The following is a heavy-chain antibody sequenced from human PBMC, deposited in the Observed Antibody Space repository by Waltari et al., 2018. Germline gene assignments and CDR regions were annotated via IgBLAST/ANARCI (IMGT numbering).Heavy chain of an antibody. CDR3: ARGWMGARPFDY. V-gene: IGHV4-34*01. J-gene: IGHJ4*02. CDR1: GGSFSGYY. CDR2: INHSGST. D-gene: IGHD1-26*01. Sequence: QVQLQQWGAGLLKPSETLSLTCAVYGGSFSGYYWSWIRQPPGKGLEWIGEINHSGSTNYTPSLKSRVTISVDTSKNQFSLKLSSVTAADTAVYYCARGWMGARPFDYWGQGTLVTVSS.